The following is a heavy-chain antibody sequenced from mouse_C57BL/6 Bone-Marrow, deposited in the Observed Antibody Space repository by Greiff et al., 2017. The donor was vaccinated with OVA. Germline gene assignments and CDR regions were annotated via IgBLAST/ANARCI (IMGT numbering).Heavy chain of an antibody. CDR2: IDPSDSYT. J-gene: IGHJ4*01. V-gene: IGHV1-69*01. D-gene: IGHD1-1*01. Sequence: QVQLKQPGAELVMPGASVKLSCKASGYTFTSYWMHWVKQRPGQGLEWIGEIDPSDSYTNYNQKFKGKSTLTVDKSSSTAYMQLSSLTSEDSAVYYCAIDYYGSSYPYYYAMDYWGQGTSVTVSS. CDR3: AIDYYGSSYPYYYAMDY. CDR1: GYTFTSYW.